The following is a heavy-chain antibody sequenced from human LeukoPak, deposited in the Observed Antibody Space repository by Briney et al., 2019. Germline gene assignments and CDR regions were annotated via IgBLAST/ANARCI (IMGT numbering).Heavy chain of an antibody. CDR1: GNSISSGDNY. D-gene: IGHD5-24*01. V-gene: IGHV4-61*02. J-gene: IGHJ4*02. CDR2: IYTSGST. Sequence: PSQTLSLTCTVSGNSISSGDNYWSWIRQPAGKGLEWIGRIYTSGSTNYNPSLKSRVTISVDTSKNQFSLKLSSVTAADTAVYYCARTLDPWRQDGDDYWGQGTLVTVSS. CDR3: ARTLDPWRQDGDDY.